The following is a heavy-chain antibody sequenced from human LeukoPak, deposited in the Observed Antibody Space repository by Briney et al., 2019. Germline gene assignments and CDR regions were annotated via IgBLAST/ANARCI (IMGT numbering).Heavy chain of an antibody. Sequence: GGSLRLSCAASGFTFSSYGMHWVRQAPGKGLEWVAFIRYDGSNKYYADSVKGRFTISRDNSKNTLYLQMNSLRAEDTAVYYCAKGLYYDSSGYYHWDYFDYWGQGTLVTVSS. V-gene: IGHV3-30*02. CDR3: AKGLYYDSSGYYHWDYFDY. D-gene: IGHD3-22*01. CDR1: GFTFSSYG. CDR2: IRYDGSNK. J-gene: IGHJ4*02.